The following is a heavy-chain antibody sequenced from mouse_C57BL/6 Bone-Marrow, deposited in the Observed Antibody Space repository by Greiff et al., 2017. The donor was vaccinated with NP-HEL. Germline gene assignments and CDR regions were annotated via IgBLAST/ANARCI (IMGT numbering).Heavy chain of an antibody. J-gene: IGHJ4*01. V-gene: IGHV1-74*01. D-gene: IGHD1-1*01. CDR2: LHPSDSDT. CDR3: AIWEGYYGSSRYYYAMDY. Sequence: QVQLQQPGAELVKPGASVKVSCKASGYTFTSYWMHWVKQRPGQGLEWIGRLHPSDSDTNYNQKFKGKATLTVDKSSSTAYMQLSSLTSEDSAVYYFAIWEGYYGSSRYYYAMDYWGQGTSVTVSS. CDR1: GYTFTSYW.